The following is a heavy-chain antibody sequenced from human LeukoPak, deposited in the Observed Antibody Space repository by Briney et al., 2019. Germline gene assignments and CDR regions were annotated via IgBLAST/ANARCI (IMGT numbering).Heavy chain of an antibody. D-gene: IGHD3-9*01. CDR3: ARVWYYDILTGYSNPACFDY. CDR1: VYTFTGYY. J-gene: IGHJ4*02. CDR2: INPHSGGT. Sequence: ASVKVSCKASVYTFTGYYMHWVRQAPGHGREWVGRINPHSGGTNNAQKFQGRVTLTRDTCSSTAYMELSRMRADDTAVYYCARVWYYDILTGYSNPACFDYWGQGTLVTVS. V-gene: IGHV1-2*06.